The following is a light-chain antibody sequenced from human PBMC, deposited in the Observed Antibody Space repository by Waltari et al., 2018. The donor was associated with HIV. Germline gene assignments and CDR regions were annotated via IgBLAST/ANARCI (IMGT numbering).Light chain of an antibody. CDR1: SLSTSY. V-gene: IGLV3-19*01. CDR2: DED. Sequence: SFELSQDPAVSVSLGQTVRITCQGGSLSTSYARWYQQKPGQAPVLVLYDEDHRPSGIADRFSGSRSGNTASLTITGAQAEDEAVYFCNSRDSSGNHRVFGGGTRLTVL. CDR3: NSRDSSGNHRV. J-gene: IGLJ2*01.